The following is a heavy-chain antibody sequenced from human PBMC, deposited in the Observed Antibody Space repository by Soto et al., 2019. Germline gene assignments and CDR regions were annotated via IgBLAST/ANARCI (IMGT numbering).Heavy chain of an antibody. V-gene: IGHV3-23*01. J-gene: IGHJ4*02. D-gene: IGHD1-26*01. CDR1: GFTFSRNA. CDR2: ISGGGGAT. Sequence: EVQLLESGGGLVQPGGSLRLSCAASGFTFSRNAMSWVRQATGKGLEWVSGISGGGGATYYADSVKGRFTISRDNSKNTLYLQMNSLRAEDTAIYYCAKSEPYGSGSYYFDYWGQGTLVTVSS. CDR3: AKSEPYGSGSYYFDY.